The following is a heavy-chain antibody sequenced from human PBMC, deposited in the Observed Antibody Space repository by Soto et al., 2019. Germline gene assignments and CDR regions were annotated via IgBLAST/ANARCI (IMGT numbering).Heavy chain of an antibody. J-gene: IGHJ4*02. Sequence: GGSLRLSCAASGFTFSDYYMSWIRQAPGKGLEWVSYITSSRSNFTNYADSVKGRFTISRDNAKNSVYLQMDSLRVEDTAVYYCVRDRGYSGFFYWGQGALVTVPS. V-gene: IGHV3-11*06. CDR3: VRDRGYSGFFY. CDR2: ITSSRSNFT. D-gene: IGHD5-12*01. CDR1: GFTFSDYY.